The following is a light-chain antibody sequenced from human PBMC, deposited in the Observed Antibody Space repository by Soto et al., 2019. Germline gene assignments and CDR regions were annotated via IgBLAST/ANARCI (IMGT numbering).Light chain of an antibody. J-gene: IGLJ2*01. CDR2: EGS. CDR3: CSYAGSSTFYVV. CDR1: SSDVGSYNL. Sequence: QSALTQPASVSGSPGQSITISCTGTSSDVGSYNLVSWYQQHPGKAPKLMIYEGSKRPSGVSNRFSGSKSGNTASLTISGLQAADEADYYCCSYAGSSTFYVVFGGGTKVTVL. V-gene: IGLV2-23*01.